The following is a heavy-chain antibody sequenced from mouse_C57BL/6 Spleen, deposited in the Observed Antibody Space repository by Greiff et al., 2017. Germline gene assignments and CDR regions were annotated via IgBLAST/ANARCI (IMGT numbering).Heavy chain of an antibody. CDR1: GYTFTSYW. D-gene: IGHD3-3*01. CDR3: ARADTRAMDY. Sequence: QVQLKQPGAELVKPGASVKLSCKASGYTFTSYWMHWVKQRPGQGLEWIGMIHPNSGSTNYNEKFKSKATLTVDKSSSTAYMQLSSLTSEDAAVYYCARADTRAMDYWGQGTSVTVSS. J-gene: IGHJ4*01. V-gene: IGHV1-64*01. CDR2: IHPNSGST.